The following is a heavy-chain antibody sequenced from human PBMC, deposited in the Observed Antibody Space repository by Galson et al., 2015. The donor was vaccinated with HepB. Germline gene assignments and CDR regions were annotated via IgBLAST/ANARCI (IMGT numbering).Heavy chain of an antibody. CDR1: GGSFSGYY. V-gene: IGHV4-34*01. CDR2: INHSGST. D-gene: IGHD2-15*01. CDR3: ARAIVVVVAATTAALEGFDY. J-gene: IGHJ4*02. Sequence: ETLSLTCAVYGGSFSGYYWSWIRQPPGKGLEWIGEINHSGSTSYNPSLKSRVTISVDTSKNQFSLKLSSVTAADTAVYYCARAIVVVVAATTAALEGFDYWGQGTLVTVSS.